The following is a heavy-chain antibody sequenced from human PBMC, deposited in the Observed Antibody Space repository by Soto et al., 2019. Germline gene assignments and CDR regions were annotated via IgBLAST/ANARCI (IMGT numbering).Heavy chain of an antibody. Sequence: SETLSLTCTVSGGPISSYYWSWLRQPPDKGLEWIGYIYYSGSTNYNPSLKSRVTISVDTSKKQFSLKLSSVTAADTAVYYCASLHGVVVPAPSWFDPWGQGTLVTVSS. CDR2: IYYSGST. CDR3: ASLHGVVVPAPSWFDP. J-gene: IGHJ5*02. CDR1: GGPISSYY. D-gene: IGHD2-2*01. V-gene: IGHV4-59*08.